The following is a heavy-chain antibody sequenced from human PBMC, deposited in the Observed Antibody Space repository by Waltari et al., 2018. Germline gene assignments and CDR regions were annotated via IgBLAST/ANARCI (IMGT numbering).Heavy chain of an antibody. CDR2: IYYSGST. CDR1: GCSISSSSYY. J-gene: IGHJ6*02. D-gene: IGHD2-15*01. CDR3: ARDWDDGGNYYYGMDV. Sequence: QLQLQESGPGLVKPSETLSLTCTVSGCSISSSSYYWGWIRQPPGKGLGWIGSIYYSGSTDYNQALKSRVTISVDTSKNQFALKLSSVTAADTAVYYWARDWDDGGNYYYGMDVWGQGTTVTVSS. V-gene: IGHV4-39*07.